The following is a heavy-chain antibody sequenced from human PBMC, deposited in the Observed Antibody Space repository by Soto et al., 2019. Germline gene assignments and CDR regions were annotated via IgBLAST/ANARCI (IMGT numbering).Heavy chain of an antibody. Sequence: SETRSITFTVSGGSISSGDYYWNWIRHPPGKGLEWIGYIYYSGSTYYNPSLKSRVTISVDTSKNQFSLKLSYVTAADTAVYYCARGLRRVPKWFDPWGQGNLVTVPS. CDR3: ARGLRRVPKWFDP. J-gene: IGHJ5*02. CDR1: GGSISSGDYY. V-gene: IGHV4-30-4*01. CDR2: IYYSGST. D-gene: IGHD3-3*01.